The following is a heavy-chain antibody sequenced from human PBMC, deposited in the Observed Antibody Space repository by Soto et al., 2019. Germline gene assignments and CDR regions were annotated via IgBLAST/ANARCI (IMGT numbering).Heavy chain of an antibody. CDR2: ISNDGTKK. V-gene: IGHV3-30-3*01. Sequence: QVQLVESGGGVVQTGRSLRLSCAGPGFTFRRYALHWVRQTTGKGLEWVAVISNDGTKKYYADSVRGRFTISRDNSKNTLFLQIDSLRPEDSAVYYCANPVPWNYASWGQGTLVTVSS. CDR3: ANPVPWNYAS. D-gene: IGHD1-7*01. CDR1: GFTFRRYA. J-gene: IGHJ4*02.